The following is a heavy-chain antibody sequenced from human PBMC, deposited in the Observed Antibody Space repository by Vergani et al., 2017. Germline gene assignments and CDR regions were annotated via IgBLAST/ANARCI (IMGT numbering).Heavy chain of an antibody. Sequence: QVQLVQSGAEVKKPGSSVKVSCKASGGTFSSYTISWVRQAPGQGLEWMGRIIPILGIANYAQKFQGRVTITADKSTSTAYMELSSLRSEDTAVYYCARRSSSLIYGMDVWGQGTTVTVSS. CDR2: IIPILGIA. D-gene: IGHD6-13*01. J-gene: IGHJ6*02. CDR1: GGTFSSYT. V-gene: IGHV1-69*02. CDR3: ARRSSSLIYGMDV.